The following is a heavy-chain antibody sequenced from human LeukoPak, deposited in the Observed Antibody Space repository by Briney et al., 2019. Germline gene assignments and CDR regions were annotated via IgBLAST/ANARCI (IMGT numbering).Heavy chain of an antibody. V-gene: IGHV3-30*03. D-gene: IGHD6-6*01. J-gene: IGHJ4*02. CDR1: GFTFSSYS. Sequence: GGSLRLSCAASGFTFSSYSMNWVRQAPGKGLEWVSVISYDGSNKYYADSVKGRFTISRDNAKNTLFLQMNSLRAEDTAVYYCTRIYVGSSTTCPYDYWGQGTLVTVSS. CDR2: ISYDGSNK. CDR3: TRIYVGSSTTCPYDY.